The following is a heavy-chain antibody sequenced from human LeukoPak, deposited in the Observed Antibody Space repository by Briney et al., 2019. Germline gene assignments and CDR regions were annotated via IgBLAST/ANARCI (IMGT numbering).Heavy chain of an antibody. CDR1: GGSFSGYY. J-gene: IGHJ4*02. D-gene: IGHD3-22*01. CDR2: INHSGST. V-gene: IGHV4-34*01. CDR3: AAYEAYYYDGSGSEIALNY. Sequence: SETLSLTCAVYGGSFSGYYWSWIRQPPGKGLEWIGEINHSGSTNYNPSLKSRVTISVDTSKNQFSLKLSSVTAADTAVYYCAAYEAYYYDGSGSEIALNYWGQGTLVTVSS.